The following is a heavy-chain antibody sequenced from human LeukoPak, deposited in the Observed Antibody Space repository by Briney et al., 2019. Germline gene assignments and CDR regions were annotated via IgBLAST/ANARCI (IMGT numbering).Heavy chain of an antibody. Sequence: SETLSLTCAVYGGSFSGYYWSWIRQPPGKGLEWIGEINHSGSTNYNPSLKSRVTISVDTSKNQFSLKLSSVTAADTAVYYCARLVGAMRYFDYWGQGTLVTVSS. J-gene: IGHJ4*02. D-gene: IGHD1-26*01. CDR1: GGSFSGYY. CDR2: INHSGST. CDR3: ARLVGAMRYFDY. V-gene: IGHV4-34*01.